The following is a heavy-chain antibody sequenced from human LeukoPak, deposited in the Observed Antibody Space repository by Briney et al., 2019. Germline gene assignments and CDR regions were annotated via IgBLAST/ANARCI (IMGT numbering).Heavy chain of an antibody. D-gene: IGHD3-22*01. J-gene: IGHJ3*02. V-gene: IGHV4-39*01. Sequence: SETLSLTCTVSGGSISSSSYYWGWIRQPPGKGLEWIGSIYYSGSTYYNPSLKSRVTISVDTSKNQFSLKLSSVTAADTAVHYCARHPLNYYDSSGHDAFDIWGQGTMVTVSS. CDR2: IYYSGST. CDR1: GGSISSSSYY. CDR3: ARHPLNYYDSSGHDAFDI.